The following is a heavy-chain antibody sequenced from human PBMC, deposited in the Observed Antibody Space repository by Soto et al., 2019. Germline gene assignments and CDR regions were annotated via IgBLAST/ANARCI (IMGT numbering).Heavy chain of an antibody. D-gene: IGHD6-19*01. CDR2: ISGSGGST. J-gene: IGHJ3*02. V-gene: IGHV3-23*01. Sequence: GGSLRLSCAASGFTFSSYAMSWVRQAPGKGLEWVSAISGSGGSTYYADSVKGRFTISRDNSKNTLYLQMNSLRAEDTAVYYCAKDFTRVAVAGTGAFDIWGQGTMVTVS. CDR1: GFTFSSYA. CDR3: AKDFTRVAVAGTGAFDI.